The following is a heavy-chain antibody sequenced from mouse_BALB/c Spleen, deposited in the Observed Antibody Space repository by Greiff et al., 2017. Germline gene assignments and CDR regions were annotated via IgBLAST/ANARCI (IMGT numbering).Heavy chain of an antibody. CDR2: INPYNDGT. Sequence: EVKLMESGPELVKPGASVKMSCKASGYTFTSYVMHWVKQKPGQGLEWIGYINPYNDGTKYNEKFKGKATLTSDKSSSTAYMELSSLTSEDSAVYYCARLLRRGGSHYYAMDYWGQGTSVTVSS. V-gene: IGHV1-14*01. D-gene: IGHD2-4*01. J-gene: IGHJ4*01. CDR1: GYTFTSYV. CDR3: ARLLRRGGSHYYAMDY.